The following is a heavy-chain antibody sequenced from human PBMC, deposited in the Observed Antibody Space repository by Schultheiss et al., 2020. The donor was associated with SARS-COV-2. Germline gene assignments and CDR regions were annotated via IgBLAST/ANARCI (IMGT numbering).Heavy chain of an antibody. J-gene: IGHJ4*02. CDR1: GYTFTGYY. CDR2: INPNSGGT. D-gene: IGHD2-15*01. V-gene: IGHV1-2*02. CDR3: ARGRGIVVVVAHSPFDY. Sequence: ASVKVSCKASGYTFTGYYMHWVRQAPGQGLEWMGWINPNSGGTNYAQKFQGRVTMTRDTSISTAYMELSRLRSDDTAVYYCARGRGIVVVVAHSPFDYWGQGTLVTVS.